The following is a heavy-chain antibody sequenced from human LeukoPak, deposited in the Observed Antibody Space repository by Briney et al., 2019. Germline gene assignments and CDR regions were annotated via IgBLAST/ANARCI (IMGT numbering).Heavy chain of an antibody. Sequence: GGSLRLSCTASGFPFSTYWMHWVRQAPGKGLVRVSRVNTESSTTYADSVKGRFTIFRDNAKNTLYLQMNSLRTEDTAMYYCAREDALTAFLFDYWGQGTLVTVSS. J-gene: IGHJ4*02. CDR2: VNTESST. V-gene: IGHV3-74*01. CDR1: GFPFSTYW. CDR3: AREDALTAFLFDY. D-gene: IGHD2-21*02.